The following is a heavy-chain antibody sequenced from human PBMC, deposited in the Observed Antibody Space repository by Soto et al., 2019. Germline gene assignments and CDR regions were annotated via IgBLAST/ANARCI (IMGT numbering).Heavy chain of an antibody. CDR1: GYTFTSYG. CDR2: ISAYNGNT. CDR3: ARDRGFWSGYYGGYYYGMDV. Sequence: ASVKVSCKASGYTFTSYGISWVRQAPGQGLEWMGWISAYNGNTNYAQELQGRVTMTTDTSTSTAYMELRSLRSDDTAVYYCARDRGFWSGYYGGYYYGMDVWGQGTTVTVSS. D-gene: IGHD3-3*01. J-gene: IGHJ6*02. V-gene: IGHV1-18*01.